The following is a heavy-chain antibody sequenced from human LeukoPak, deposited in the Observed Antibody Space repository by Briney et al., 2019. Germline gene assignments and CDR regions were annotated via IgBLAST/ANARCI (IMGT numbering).Heavy chain of an antibody. Sequence: GGSLRLSCAASGFTFSSYEMNWVRQGPGKGLEWVSYISSSGSTINYAGSVKGRFTISRDNAKNSLYLQMNSLRAEDTAVYYCAREGYSYVVDAFDIWGQGTMVTVSS. J-gene: IGHJ3*02. CDR1: GFTFSSYE. CDR3: AREGYSYVVDAFDI. V-gene: IGHV3-48*03. CDR2: ISSSGSTI. D-gene: IGHD5-18*01.